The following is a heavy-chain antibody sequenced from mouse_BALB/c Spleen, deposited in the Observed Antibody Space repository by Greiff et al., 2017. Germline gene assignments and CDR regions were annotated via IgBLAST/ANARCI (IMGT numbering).Heavy chain of an antibody. V-gene: IGHV1-87*01. Sequence: VQLQQSGAELARPGASVKLSCKASGYTFTSYWMQWVKQRPGQGLEWIGAIYPGDGDTRYNQKFKGKATLTADKSSSTAYMQLSSLASEDSAVYYCARAIHDYYGDAMDYWGQGTSVTVSS. CDR3: ARAIHDYYGDAMDY. J-gene: IGHJ4*01. D-gene: IGHD1-1*01. CDR2: IYPGDGDT. CDR1: GYTFTSYW.